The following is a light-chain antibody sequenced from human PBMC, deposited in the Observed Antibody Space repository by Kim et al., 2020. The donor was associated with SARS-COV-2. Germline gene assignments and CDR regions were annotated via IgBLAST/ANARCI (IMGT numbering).Light chain of an antibody. J-gene: IGKJ4*02. CDR3: QQGLT. V-gene: IGKV3-20*01. CDR2: GAS. Sequence: EIVLTQSPGTLSLSPGERATLSCRASQSVSSSYLAWYQQKPGQAPRLLIYGASSRATGIPDRFSGSGSGTDFTLTISRLEPEDFAVYYWQQGLTCGGGTKVDIK. CDR1: QSVSSSY.